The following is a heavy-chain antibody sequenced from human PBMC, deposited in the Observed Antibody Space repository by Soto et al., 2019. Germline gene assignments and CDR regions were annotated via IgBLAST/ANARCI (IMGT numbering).Heavy chain of an antibody. D-gene: IGHD3-22*01. Sequence: ASVKVSCKASGYTFTSYAMHWVRQAPGQRLEWMGWINAGNGNTKYSQKFQGRVTITADKSTTTAYMELSSLRSDDTAVYYCARDKSADSSGYLYYFDYWGQGTMVTVSS. CDR2: INAGNGNT. V-gene: IGHV1-3*01. CDR3: ARDKSADSSGYLYYFDY. J-gene: IGHJ4*02. CDR1: GYTFTSYA.